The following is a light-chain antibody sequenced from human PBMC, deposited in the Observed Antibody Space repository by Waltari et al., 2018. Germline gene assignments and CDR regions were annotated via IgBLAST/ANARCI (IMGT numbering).Light chain of an antibody. V-gene: IGLV2-23*02. CDR2: EVN. Sequence: QSALTQPASVSGSPGQSITVSCTGTRSDVGSYNLVPWFQQHPDTAPQLIIFEVNKRPSGVSNRFSGAKSGNTASLTISGLQAGDEADYYCCSYAGSGIYVFGTGAKVTVL. CDR1: RSDVGSYNL. J-gene: IGLJ1*01. CDR3: CSYAGSGIYV.